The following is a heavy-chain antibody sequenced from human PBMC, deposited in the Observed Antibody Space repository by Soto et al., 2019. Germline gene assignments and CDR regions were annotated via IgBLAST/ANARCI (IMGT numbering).Heavy chain of an antibody. CDR3: AHRQRTVVVGAPFDL. J-gene: IGHJ4*02. D-gene: IGHD2-15*01. CDR2: IYWDDDK. Sequence: QITLRESGPTLVQPTQTLTLTCTLSVVSLTTSGVGVGWIRQPPGKALEWLALIYWDDDKRFSPSLKSMLAITMDTSKNQVVMTMTDMAPVDTAIYYCAHRQRTVVVGAPFDLWGQGSQVTVSS. V-gene: IGHV2-5*02. CDR1: VVSLTTSGVG.